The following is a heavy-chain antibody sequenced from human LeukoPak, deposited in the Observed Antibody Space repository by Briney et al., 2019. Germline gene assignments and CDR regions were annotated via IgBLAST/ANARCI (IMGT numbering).Heavy chain of an antibody. Sequence: PSETLSLTCAVYGGSFSGYYWSWIRQPPGKGLEWIGGINHSGSTNYNPSLKSRVTISVDTSKNQFSLKLSSVTAADTAVYYCARDYKEYGMDVWGQGTTVTVSS. CDR1: GGSFSGYY. V-gene: IGHV4-34*01. J-gene: IGHJ6*02. D-gene: IGHD3-10*01. CDR3: ARDYKEYGMDV. CDR2: INHSGST.